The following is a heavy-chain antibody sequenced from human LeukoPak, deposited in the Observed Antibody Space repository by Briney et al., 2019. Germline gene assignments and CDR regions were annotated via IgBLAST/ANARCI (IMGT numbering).Heavy chain of an antibody. J-gene: IGHJ6*02. CDR1: GGTFSSYA. D-gene: IGHD5-18*01. Sequence: SVKVSCKASGGTFSSYAISWVRQAPGQGLEWMGRIIPILGIANYAQKFQGRVTITADKSTSTAYMELSSLRSEDTAVYYCAGAGGSYGPERNGMDVWGQGTTVTVSS. CDR2: IIPILGIA. CDR3: AGAGGSYGPERNGMDV. V-gene: IGHV1-69*04.